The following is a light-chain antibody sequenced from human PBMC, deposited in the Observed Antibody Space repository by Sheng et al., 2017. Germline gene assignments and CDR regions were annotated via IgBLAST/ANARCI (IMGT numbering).Light chain of an antibody. CDR1: QSIGSW. Sequence: DIQMTQSPSSLSASVGDRVTITCRASQSIGSWLAWYQEKPGKAPKLLIYKASNLGSGVPSRFSGSGSGTDFTLTISSLQPEDFATYYCQQSYSTPYTFGQGTKLEIK. J-gene: IGKJ2*01. CDR2: KAS. V-gene: IGKV1-5*03. CDR3: QQSYSTPYT.